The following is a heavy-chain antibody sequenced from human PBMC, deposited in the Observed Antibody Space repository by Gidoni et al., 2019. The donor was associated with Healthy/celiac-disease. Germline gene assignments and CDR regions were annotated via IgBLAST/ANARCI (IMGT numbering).Heavy chain of an antibody. CDR3: ARDNQYGGNSPDILSYYYYGMDV. J-gene: IGHJ6*02. CDR2: IKQDGSEK. D-gene: IGHD2-21*02. Sequence: EVQLVESGGGLVPPGGSLRLSCAASGFTFSSYWMSWVRQAPGKGLEWVANIKQDGSEKYYVDSVKGRFTISRDNAKNSLYLQMNSLRAEDTAVYYCARDNQYGGNSPDILSYYYYGMDVWGQGTTVTVSS. CDR1: GFTFSSYW. V-gene: IGHV3-7*01.